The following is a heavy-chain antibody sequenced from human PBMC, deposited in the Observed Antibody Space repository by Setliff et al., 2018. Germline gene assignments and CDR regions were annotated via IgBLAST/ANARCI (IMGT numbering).Heavy chain of an antibody. J-gene: IGHJ3*02. CDR2: MNPNSGNT. Sequence: ASVKVSCKASGYTFTSYDINWVRQAPGQGLEWMGWMNPNSGNTGFAQNFQGRVTMTRNTSISTAYMELSALRSEDTAVYYCARDGINGLGNIWGQGTMVTVS. V-gene: IGHV1-8*01. CDR3: ARDGINGLGNI. D-gene: IGHD2-8*01. CDR1: GYTFTSYD.